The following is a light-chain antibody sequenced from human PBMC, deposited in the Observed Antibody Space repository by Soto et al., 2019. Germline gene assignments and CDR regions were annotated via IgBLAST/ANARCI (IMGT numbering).Light chain of an antibody. CDR1: QSVNTY. V-gene: IGKV3-11*01. Sequence: EIVLTPSPATLSLSPVEISTLSFMASQSVNTYLAWYQPKPGQTPRLLIYDASNRATGIPARFSGSGSGTDFTLTLSSLEPEDFAVYYCQKRTNWSITCGQGTRRAIK. J-gene: IGKJ5*01. CDR2: DAS. CDR3: QKRTNWSIT.